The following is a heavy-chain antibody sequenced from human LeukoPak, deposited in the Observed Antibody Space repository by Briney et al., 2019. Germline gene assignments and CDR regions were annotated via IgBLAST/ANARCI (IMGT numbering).Heavy chain of an antibody. CDR3: ARTRQYCSGWPDAFDI. V-gene: IGHV4-38-2*01. J-gene: IGHJ3*02. Sequence: PSETLSLTCAVSGYSISSGYYWGWIRQPPGKGLGWIGSIYHSGSTYYNPSLKSRVTISVDTSKNQFSLKLSSVTAADTAVYYCARTRQYCSGWPDAFDIWGQGTMVTVSS. D-gene: IGHD6-19*01. CDR1: GYSISSGYY. CDR2: IYHSGST.